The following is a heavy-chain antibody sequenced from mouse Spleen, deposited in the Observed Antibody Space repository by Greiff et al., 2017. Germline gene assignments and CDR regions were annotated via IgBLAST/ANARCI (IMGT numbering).Heavy chain of an antibody. J-gene: IGHJ1*01. CDR3: ARPRYYGSSTGYFDV. Sequence: QVHVKQSGAELVKPGASVKLSCKASGYTFTSYWMQWVKQRPGQGLEWIGEIDPSDSYTNYNQKFKGKATLTVDTSSSTAYMQLSSLTSEDSAVYYCARPRYYGSSTGYFDVWGAGTTVTVSS. CDR2: IDPSDSYT. D-gene: IGHD1-1*01. CDR1: GYTFTSYW. V-gene: IGHV1-50*01.